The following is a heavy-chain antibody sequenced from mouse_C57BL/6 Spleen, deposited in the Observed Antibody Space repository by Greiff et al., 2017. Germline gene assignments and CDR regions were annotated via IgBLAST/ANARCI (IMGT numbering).Heavy chain of an antibody. D-gene: IGHD2-3*01. V-gene: IGHV1-53*01. CDR2: INPSNGGT. Sequence: QVQLQQPGTELVKPGASVKLSCKASGYTFTSYWMHWVKQRPGQGLEWIGNINPSNGGTNYNEKFKSKATLTVDKSSSTAYMQLSSLASEDSAVYCCESDDGCLYYFDCQGQGATLTFAS. CDR1: GYTFTSYW. CDR3: ESDDGCLYYFDC. J-gene: IGHJ2*01.